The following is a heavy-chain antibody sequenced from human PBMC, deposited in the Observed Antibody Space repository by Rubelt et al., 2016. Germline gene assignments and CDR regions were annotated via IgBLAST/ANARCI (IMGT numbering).Heavy chain of an antibody. CDR3: ASRPNIFDY. CDR2: INHGGST. CDR1: GGSFSGYY. V-gene: IGHV4-34*01. D-gene: IGHD2/OR15-2a*01. J-gene: IGHJ4*02. Sequence: QVQLQQWGAGLLKPSETLSLTCAVYGGSFSGYYWSWIRQPPGKGLEWIGEINHGGSTNYNPSLKSRVTISVDTSKNQFSLRLSSVTAADTAVYYCASRPNIFDYWSQGTLVTVSS.